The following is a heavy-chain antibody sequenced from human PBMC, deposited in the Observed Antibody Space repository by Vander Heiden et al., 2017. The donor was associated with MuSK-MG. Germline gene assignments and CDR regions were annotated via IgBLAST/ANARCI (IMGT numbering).Heavy chain of an antibody. Sequence: EVQLLESGGGLVQPGGSLRLSCAAYGFSFSSYAMSWVRQAPGQGLEWVSAISGSGGSTYYADAVKGRFTISRDNSQKTLFLKMKRMRAEDTAVYYFAKAGAAAGTLTYWGQGTLVTVSS. J-gene: IGHJ4*02. CDR2: ISGSGGST. CDR3: AKAGAAAGTLTY. V-gene: IGHV3-23*01. D-gene: IGHD6-13*01. CDR1: GFSFSSYA.